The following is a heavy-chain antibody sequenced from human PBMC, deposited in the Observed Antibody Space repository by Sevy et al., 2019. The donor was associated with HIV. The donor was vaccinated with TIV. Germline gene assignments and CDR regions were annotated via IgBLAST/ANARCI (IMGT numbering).Heavy chain of an antibody. J-gene: IGHJ4*02. Sequence: GVSLRLSCAASGFTFSTYSMNWVRQAPGKGLEWVSYISSSSRTIFYADSVKGRFTISRDNAKKSLYLQMDSLTAEDTAVYYCARDEQTYGDYDYFDYWGQGTLVTVSS. CDR2: ISSSSRTI. CDR1: GFTFSTYS. D-gene: IGHD4-17*01. CDR3: ARDEQTYGDYDYFDY. V-gene: IGHV3-48*01.